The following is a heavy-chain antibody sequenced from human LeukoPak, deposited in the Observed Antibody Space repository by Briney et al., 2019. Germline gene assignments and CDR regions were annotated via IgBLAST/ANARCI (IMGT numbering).Heavy chain of an antibody. V-gene: IGHV3-48*03. CDR2: ISSSGSTI. J-gene: IGHJ4*02. Sequence: GGSLRLSCAASGFTFSSYEMNWVRQAPGKGLEWVSYISSSGSTIYYADSVKGRFTISRDNAKNSLYLQMNSLRAEDTAVYYCASVGYCGGDCYSAHFDYWGQGTLATVSS. CDR3: ASVGYCGGDCYSAHFDY. CDR1: GFTFSSYE. D-gene: IGHD2-21*02.